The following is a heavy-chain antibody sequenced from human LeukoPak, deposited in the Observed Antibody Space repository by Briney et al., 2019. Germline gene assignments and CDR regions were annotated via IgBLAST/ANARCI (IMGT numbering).Heavy chain of an antibody. D-gene: IGHD6-13*01. V-gene: IGHV1-69*04. CDR1: GGTFSSYA. J-gene: IGHJ5*02. Sequence: SVKVSCKASGGTFSSYAISWVRQAPGQGLEWMGRIIPILGIANYAQKFQGRVTITADKSTSTAYMELSSLRSEDTAVYYCASSIAAAYPPSLNWFDPWGQGTLVTVSS. CDR3: ASSIAAAYPPSLNWFDP. CDR2: IIPILGIA.